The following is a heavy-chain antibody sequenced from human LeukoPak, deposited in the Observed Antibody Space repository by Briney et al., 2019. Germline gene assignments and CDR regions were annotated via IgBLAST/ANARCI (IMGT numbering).Heavy chain of an antibody. D-gene: IGHD2-15*01. CDR3: ARDAAYCSGGSCYFGY. Sequence: SGGSLRLSCAASGFPFDDKAMHWVRQAPGKGLEWVAGISRNSDSTGYADSVKGRFTISRDNAKNSLYLQMNSLRAEDTAVYYCARDAAYCSGGSCYFGYWGQGTLVTVSS. V-gene: IGHV3-9*01. CDR1: GFPFDDKA. CDR2: ISRNSDST. J-gene: IGHJ4*02.